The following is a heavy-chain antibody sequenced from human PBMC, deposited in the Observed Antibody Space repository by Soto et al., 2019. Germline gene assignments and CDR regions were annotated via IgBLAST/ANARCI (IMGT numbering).Heavy chain of an antibody. J-gene: IGHJ2*01. CDR3: ARDPGGDITPNYYDSSDWYFDL. D-gene: IGHD3-22*01. CDR2: ISAYNGNT. V-gene: IGHV1-18*01. Sequence: QVQLVQSGAEVKKPGASVKVSCKASGYTFTSYGISWVRQAPGQGLEWMGWISAYNGNTNYAQKLQGRVTMTTDTSPSTAYMELRSLRSDDTAVYYCARDPGGDITPNYYDSSDWYFDLWGRGTLVTVSS. CDR1: GYTFTSYG.